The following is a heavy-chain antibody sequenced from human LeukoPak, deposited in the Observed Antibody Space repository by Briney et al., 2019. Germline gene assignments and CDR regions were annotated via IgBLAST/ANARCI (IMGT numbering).Heavy chain of an antibody. D-gene: IGHD3-9*01. CDR2: MSKSGGTT. V-gene: IGHV3-23*01. CDR3: AKTSFNTGYYHPD. CDR1: GFTFSTYA. J-gene: IGHJ4*02. Sequence: GGSLRLSCAASGFTFSTYAMTWVRQAPGKGLERVSSMSKSGGTTYYADSVKGRFSISRDNVKNTLYLQMNSLRGDDTAVYYCAKTSFNTGYYHPDWGQGTLVTVSS.